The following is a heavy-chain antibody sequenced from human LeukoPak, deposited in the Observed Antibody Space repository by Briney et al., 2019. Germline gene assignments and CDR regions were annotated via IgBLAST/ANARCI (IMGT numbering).Heavy chain of an antibody. Sequence: GGSLRLSCAASGFTFSSYSMNWVRQAPGKGLEWVSSISSSSSYIYYADSVKRRFTISRDNAKNSLYLQMNSLRAEDTAVYYCASAEGSYYDYWGQGTLVTVS. CDR1: GFTFSSYS. V-gene: IGHV3-21*01. CDR2: ISSSSSYI. CDR3: ASAEGSYYDY. J-gene: IGHJ4*02. D-gene: IGHD3-10*01.